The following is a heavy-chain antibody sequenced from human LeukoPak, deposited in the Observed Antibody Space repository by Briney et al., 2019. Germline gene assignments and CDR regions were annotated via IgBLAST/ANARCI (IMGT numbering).Heavy chain of an antibody. Sequence: GGSLRLSCAASGFTFSTYWMCWFPQAPGKGLEWVANINQDGSEKNYVDSVKGRFTISRDHAKNSLYLQMNSLRAEDTAVYYCASATTGVWGQGNTVTVSS. J-gene: IGHJ6*02. CDR3: ASATTGV. CDR1: GFTFSTYW. CDR2: INQDGSEK. V-gene: IGHV3-7*02. D-gene: IGHD2-15*01.